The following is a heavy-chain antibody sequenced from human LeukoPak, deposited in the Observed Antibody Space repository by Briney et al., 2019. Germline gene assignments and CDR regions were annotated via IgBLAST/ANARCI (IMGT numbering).Heavy chain of an antibody. CDR1: GGTFSSYA. V-gene: IGHV1-69*01. CDR3: ARMDSGSSRTSNWFDP. Sequence: GSSVKVSCKASGGTFSSYAISWVRQAPGQGLEWMGGIIPIFGTANYAQKFQGRVTITADESTSTAYMELSSLRSEDTAVYYCARMDSGSSRTSNWFDPWGQGTLVTVSS. D-gene: IGHD1-26*01. CDR2: IIPIFGTA. J-gene: IGHJ5*02.